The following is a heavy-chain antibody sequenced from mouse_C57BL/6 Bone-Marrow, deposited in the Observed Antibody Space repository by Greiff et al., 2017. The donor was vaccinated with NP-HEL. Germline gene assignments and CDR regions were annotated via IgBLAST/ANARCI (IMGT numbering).Heavy chain of an antibody. D-gene: IGHD4-1*01. CDR2: INPYNGGT. J-gene: IGHJ3*01. CDR1: GYTFTDYY. Sequence: EVQLQQSGPVLVKPGASVKMSCKASGYTFTDYYMNWVKQSHGKSLEWIGVINPYNGGTSYNQKFKGKATLTVDKSSSTAYMELNSLTSEDSAVYYCARGSNWDVFAYWGQGTLVTVSA. V-gene: IGHV1-19*01. CDR3: ARGSNWDVFAY.